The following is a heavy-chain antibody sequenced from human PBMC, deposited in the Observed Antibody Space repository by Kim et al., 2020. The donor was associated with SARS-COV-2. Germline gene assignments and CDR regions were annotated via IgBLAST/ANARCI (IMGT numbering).Heavy chain of an antibody. CDR3: AKGQNQDIVASWGFDL. D-gene: IGHD5-12*01. Sequence: SVKGRFTISRDNSKNTLYLQMNSLRAEDTAVYYCAKGQNQDIVASWGFDLWGRGTLVTVSS. J-gene: IGHJ2*01. V-gene: IGHV3-23*01.